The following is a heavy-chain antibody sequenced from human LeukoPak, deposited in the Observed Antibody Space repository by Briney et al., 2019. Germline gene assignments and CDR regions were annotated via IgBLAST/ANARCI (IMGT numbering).Heavy chain of an antibody. CDR1: RGSISSYY. CDR2: IYYDGST. D-gene: IGHD3-10*01. Sequence: SETLSLTCAVSRGSISSYYWSWIRQSPGKGLEWIGYIYYDGSTNYNPSLMSRATISLDTSKNQFSLRLSSVTAADTAVYYCASLGGSGSWNFGYWGQGALVTVSS. CDR3: ASLGGSGSWNFGY. J-gene: IGHJ4*02. V-gene: IGHV4-59*01.